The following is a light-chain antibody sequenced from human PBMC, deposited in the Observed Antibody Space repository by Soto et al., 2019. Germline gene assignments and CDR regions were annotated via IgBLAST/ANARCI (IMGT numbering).Light chain of an antibody. CDR3: SSYTNSGTVL. V-gene: IGLV2-14*01. J-gene: IGLJ2*01. CDR1: SSDVGGYDY. CDR2: NVR. Sequence: QSALTQPASVSGSPGQSITISCTGTSSDVGGYDYVSWYQQYAGKAPKLTIYNVRNRPSGVSNRFSGSKSGNTASLTISGLQPEDEADYFCSSYTNSGTVLFGGGTQPTVL.